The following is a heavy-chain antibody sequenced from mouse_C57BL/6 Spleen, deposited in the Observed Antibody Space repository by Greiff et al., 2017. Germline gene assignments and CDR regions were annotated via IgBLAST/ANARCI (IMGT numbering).Heavy chain of an antibody. CDR2: IYPRDGST. J-gene: IGHJ1*03. CDR3: ARESITTVVAGYFDV. CDR1: GYTFTSYD. V-gene: IGHV1-85*01. D-gene: IGHD1-1*01. Sequence: LQESGPELVKPGASVKLSCKASGYTFTSYDINWVKQRPGQGLEWIGWIYPRDGSTKYNEKFKGKATLTVDTSSSTAYMELHSLTSEDSAVYFCARESITTVVAGYFDVWGTGTTVTVSS.